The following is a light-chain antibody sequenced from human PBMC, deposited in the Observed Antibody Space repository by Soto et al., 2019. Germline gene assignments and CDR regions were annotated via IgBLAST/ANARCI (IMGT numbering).Light chain of an antibody. J-gene: IGKJ5*01. CDR1: QSVNSR. CDR3: QQYDGSPIA. V-gene: IGKV3-20*01. CDR2: GAS. Sequence: EMVLTQSPGTRSLSPVERGTRACGARQSVNSRLAWYRQKPGQAPRLLISGASSRATGIPDRFSGSGSGTDFTLTISRLEPEDFALYYCQQYDGSPIAFGPGTRLEIK.